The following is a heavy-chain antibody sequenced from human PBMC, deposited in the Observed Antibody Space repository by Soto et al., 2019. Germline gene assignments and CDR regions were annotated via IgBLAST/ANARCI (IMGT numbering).Heavy chain of an antibody. D-gene: IGHD3-3*01. Sequence: EVQLLESGGGVVQPGGSLRLSCAASGFTFSSYAMSWVRQARGKGLEWVSAISGSGGSTYYADSVKGRFTISRDNSKNTLYLQMNSLRDEDKAVYYCAKYRIFMDVWGKGTTVTVSS. CDR1: GFTFSSYA. V-gene: IGHV3-23*01. CDR3: AKYRIFMDV. CDR2: ISGSGGST. J-gene: IGHJ6*03.